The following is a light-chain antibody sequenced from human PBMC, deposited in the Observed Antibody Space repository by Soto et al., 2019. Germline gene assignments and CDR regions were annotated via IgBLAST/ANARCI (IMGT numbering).Light chain of an antibody. J-gene: IGLJ3*02. CDR3: CSYAGNSLWV. V-gene: IGLV2-11*01. Sequence: QSVLTQPRSVSGSPGQSVTMSCTGTSSDVGGYNYVSWYQQHPGKAPKLVIYDVSKRPSGVPDRFSGSKSGNTASLTISGLQAEDEADYYCCSYAGNSLWVFGGGTKVTVL. CDR1: SSDVGGYNY. CDR2: DVS.